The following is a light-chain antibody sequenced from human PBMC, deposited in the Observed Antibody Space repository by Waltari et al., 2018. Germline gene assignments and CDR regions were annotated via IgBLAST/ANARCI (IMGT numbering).Light chain of an antibody. V-gene: IGLV1-40*01. CDR2: GNT. CDR1: DSNIGAGYD. Sequence: QSVLTQPPSVSGAPGQRVTISCTGSDSNIGAGYDVHWYQQLPGTAPKPLIYGNTNRPSGIPDRFSGSKSGTSGSLAITGLQAEDEAYYYCQSYDRSLTGSWVFGGGTKLTVL. J-gene: IGLJ3*02. CDR3: QSYDRSLTGSWV.